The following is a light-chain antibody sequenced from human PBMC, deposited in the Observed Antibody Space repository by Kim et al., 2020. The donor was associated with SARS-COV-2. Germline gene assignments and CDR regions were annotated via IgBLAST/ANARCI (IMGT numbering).Light chain of an antibody. Sequence: YPGERATLSCMASQSVSSDLAWYQQKPGQAPRLLIYGASTRATGIPARFSGSGSGTEFTLTISSLQSEDFAVYYCQQYNNWPPWTFGQGTQVDIK. CDR1: QSVSSD. J-gene: IGKJ1*01. CDR3: QQYNNWPPWT. V-gene: IGKV3-15*01. CDR2: GAS.